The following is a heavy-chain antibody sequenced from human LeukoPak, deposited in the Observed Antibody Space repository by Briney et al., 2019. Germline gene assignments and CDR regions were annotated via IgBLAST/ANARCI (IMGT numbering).Heavy chain of an antibody. J-gene: IGHJ4*02. CDR2: INHSGST. CDR1: GGSFSGYY. Sequence: SETLSLTCAVYGGSFSGYYWSWIRQPPGKGLEWIGEINHSGSTNYNPSLKSRVTISVDTSKSQFSLKLSSVTAADTAVYYCARRASDSNTFDYWGQGTLVTVSS. D-gene: IGHD6-13*01. CDR3: ARRASDSNTFDY. V-gene: IGHV4-34*01.